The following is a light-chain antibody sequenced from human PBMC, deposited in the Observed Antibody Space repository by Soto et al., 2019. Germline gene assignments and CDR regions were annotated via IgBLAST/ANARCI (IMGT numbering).Light chain of an antibody. Sequence: QSALTQPASVSGSPGQSITISCTGTSSDIGGYNYVSWYQQYPGKAPKLMIFGVSDRPSGVSNRFSGSKSGNTASPTISGLQAEDEADYYCSSYKTSSTVVVFGGGTKVTVL. CDR1: SSDIGGYNY. CDR2: GVS. V-gene: IGLV2-14*01. J-gene: IGLJ2*01. CDR3: SSYKTSSTVVV.